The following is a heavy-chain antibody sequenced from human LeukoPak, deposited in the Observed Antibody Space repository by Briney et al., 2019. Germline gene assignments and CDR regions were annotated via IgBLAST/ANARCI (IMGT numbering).Heavy chain of an antibody. D-gene: IGHD3-22*01. J-gene: IGHJ4*02. CDR3: ARLLEHYYFDASGYYDDDY. CDR2: IDPNIGTT. CDR1: GYTFTCFY. Sequence: ASVKVSCTASGYTFTCFYMHWVRQAPGQGLEWMGWIDPNIGTTKYSQKFQGRVTMTRDTSISEVYMELSRLRSDDTAVYYCARLLEHYYFDASGYYDDDYWGQGTPIIVSS. V-gene: IGHV1-2*02.